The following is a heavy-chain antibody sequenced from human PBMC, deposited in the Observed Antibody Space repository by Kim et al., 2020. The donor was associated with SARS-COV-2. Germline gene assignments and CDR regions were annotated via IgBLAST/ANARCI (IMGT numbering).Heavy chain of an antibody. Sequence: VDSVKGRFTISRDNAKNSLYLQMNSLRAEDTAVYYCARVVTIFGVVSYMDVWGQGTTVTVSS. D-gene: IGHD3-3*01. J-gene: IGHJ6*02. V-gene: IGHV3-7*01. CDR3: ARVVTIFGVVSYMDV.